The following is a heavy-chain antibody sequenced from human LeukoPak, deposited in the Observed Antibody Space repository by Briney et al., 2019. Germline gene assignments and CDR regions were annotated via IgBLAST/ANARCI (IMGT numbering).Heavy chain of an antibody. D-gene: IGHD5-18*01. J-gene: IGHJ6*02. CDR3: AKDSGYSYGYGMDV. Sequence: GGSLRLSCAASGFTFSSYAMSWVRQAPGKGLEWVSAISGSGGSTYYADSVKGRFTISRDNAKNSLYLQMNSLRAEDTALYYCAKDSGYSYGYGMDVWGQGTTVTVSS. V-gene: IGHV3-23*01. CDR2: ISGSGGST. CDR1: GFTFSSYA.